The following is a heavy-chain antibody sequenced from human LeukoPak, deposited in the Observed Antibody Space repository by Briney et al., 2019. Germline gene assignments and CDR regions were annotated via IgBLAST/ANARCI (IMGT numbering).Heavy chain of an antibody. CDR1: GFTFSSYA. CDR2: ISGSGGST. D-gene: IGHD1-26*01. V-gene: IGHV3-23*01. J-gene: IGHJ4*02. CDR3: ARVRGIVGATMGYFDY. Sequence: GGSLRLSCAASGFTFSSYAMSWVRQAPGKGLEWVSAISGSGGSTYYADSVKGRFTISRDNSKNTLYLQMNSLRAEDTAVYYCARVRGIVGATMGYFDYWGQGTLVTVSS.